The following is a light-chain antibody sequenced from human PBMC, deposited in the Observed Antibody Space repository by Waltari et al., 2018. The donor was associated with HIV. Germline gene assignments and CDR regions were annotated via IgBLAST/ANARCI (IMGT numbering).Light chain of an antibody. Sequence: DIQMTQSPSTLSASVGDSVTITCRASETINRWLAWYQQKPGKAPNLLIYQASSLDSGVPSRFSGIGSGTEFTLTINSLQPDDFGTYFCQEYDRFTGTFGQGTKVEIK. V-gene: IGKV1-5*03. J-gene: IGKJ1*01. CDR2: QAS. CDR1: ETINRW. CDR3: QEYDRFTGT.